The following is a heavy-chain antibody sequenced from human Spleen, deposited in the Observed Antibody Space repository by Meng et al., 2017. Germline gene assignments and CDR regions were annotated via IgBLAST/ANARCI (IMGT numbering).Heavy chain of an antibody. J-gene: IGHJ4*02. Sequence: GESLKISCAASGFTFSSYAVHWVRQAPGKGLEWVAVISYDGSNKYYADSVKGRFTISRDNSKNTVHLQMNSLRTEDTAVYYCASRDSLDSWGQGTLVTVSS. D-gene: IGHD3-10*01. CDR2: ISYDGSNK. CDR3: ASRDSLDS. CDR1: GFTFSSYA. V-gene: IGHV3-30*01.